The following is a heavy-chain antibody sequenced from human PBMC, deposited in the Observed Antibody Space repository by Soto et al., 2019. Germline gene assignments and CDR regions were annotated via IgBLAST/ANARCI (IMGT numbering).Heavy chain of an antibody. CDR1: GFTFSGST. V-gene: IGHV3-73*02. CDR2: IRSKANDYAT. J-gene: IGHJ1*01. D-gene: IGHD2-15*01. Sequence: EVQLVQSGGGLVQPGGSLKLSCAASGFTFSGSTVHWVRQASGEGLRWVGRIRSKANDYATTYIASVKGRFTISRDDSRNTAYLQMSDLKTEDTAVYYCTGGYCTGGTCYSGYFQHWGRGALVTVFS. CDR3: TGGYCTGGTCYSGYFQH.